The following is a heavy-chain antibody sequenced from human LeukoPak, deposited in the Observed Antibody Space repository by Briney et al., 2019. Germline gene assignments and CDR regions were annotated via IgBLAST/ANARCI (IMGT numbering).Heavy chain of an antibody. CDR1: DGSISSSSYY. CDR2: IYYSGST. Sequence: SETLSLTCTVSDGSISSSSYYWGWIRQPPGKGLEWIGSIYYSGSTYYNPSLKSRVTISVDTSKNQFSLKLSSVTAADTAMYYCARDPRPGYCSSTSCYSRGDYWGQGTLVTVFS. D-gene: IGHD2-2*02. J-gene: IGHJ4*02. V-gene: IGHV4-39*01. CDR3: ARDPRPGYCSSTSCYSRGDY.